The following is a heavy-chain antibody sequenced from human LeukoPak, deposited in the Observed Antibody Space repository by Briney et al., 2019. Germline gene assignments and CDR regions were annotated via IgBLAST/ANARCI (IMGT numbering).Heavy chain of an antibody. D-gene: IGHD6-13*01. CDR2: ISYDGSNK. CDR3: ARVSYRGIAAAAMLY. CDR1: GLTFSSYA. Sequence: GGSLRLSCAASGLTFSSYAMHWVRQAPGKGLEWVAVISYDGSNKYYADSVKGRFTISRDNSKNTLYLQMNSLRAEDTAVYYCARVSYRGIAAAAMLYWGQGTLVTVSS. J-gene: IGHJ4*02. V-gene: IGHV3-30-3*01.